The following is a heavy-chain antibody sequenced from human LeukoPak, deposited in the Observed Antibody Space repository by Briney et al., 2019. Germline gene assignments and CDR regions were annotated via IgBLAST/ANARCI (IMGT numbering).Heavy chain of an antibody. CDR1: GFTFSNYN. D-gene: IGHD3-10*01. CDR3: AKLSMVRGPDMVYYYYYMDV. CDR2: ISSSSSYI. J-gene: IGHJ6*03. V-gene: IGHV3-21*01. Sequence: GGSLRLSCAASGFTFSNYNINWVRQAPGKGLEWVSSISSSSSYIYYADSVKGRFTISRDNAKNSLHLQMNSLRAEDTAVYYCAKLSMVRGPDMVYYYYYMDVWGKGTTVTVSS.